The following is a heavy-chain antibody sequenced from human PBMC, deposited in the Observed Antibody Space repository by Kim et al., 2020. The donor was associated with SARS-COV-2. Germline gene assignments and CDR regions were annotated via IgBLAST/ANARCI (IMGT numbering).Heavy chain of an antibody. CDR3: AKDVGMITFGGVIFY. V-gene: IGHV3-23*01. D-gene: IGHD3-16*01. J-gene: IGHJ4*02. Sequence: DSVKGRFTISRDNSKNTLYLQMNSLRAEDTAVYYCAKDVGMITFGGVIFYWGQGTLVTVSS.